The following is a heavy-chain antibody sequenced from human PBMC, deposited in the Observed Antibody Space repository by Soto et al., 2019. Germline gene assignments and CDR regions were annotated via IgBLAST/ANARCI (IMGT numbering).Heavy chain of an antibody. V-gene: IGHV5-51*01. D-gene: IGHD2-2*01. Sequence: GESLQISCKGSGYSFTSYWIGCVRQMPGKGLEWMGIIYPGDSDTRYSPSFQGQVTISADKSIRTAYLQWSSLKASDTAMYYCARHKCPSTSCQFEYWGEGTLVTVSS. J-gene: IGHJ4*02. CDR2: IYPGDSDT. CDR1: GYSFTSYW. CDR3: ARHKCPSTSCQFEY.